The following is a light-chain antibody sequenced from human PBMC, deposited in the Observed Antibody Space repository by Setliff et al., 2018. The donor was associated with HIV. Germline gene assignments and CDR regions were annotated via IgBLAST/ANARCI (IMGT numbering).Light chain of an antibody. CDR2: EVT. V-gene: IGLV2-14*01. Sequence: QSVLTQPASVSGSPGQSITISCTGTSSDVGGYNYVSWYQQHPGKAPKLMIYEVTKRASGVSNRFSGSKSGNTASLTISGLQAEDETDYYCSSYTSSTTLVFGTGTKV. CDR1: SSDVGGYNY. J-gene: IGLJ1*01. CDR3: SSYTSSTTLV.